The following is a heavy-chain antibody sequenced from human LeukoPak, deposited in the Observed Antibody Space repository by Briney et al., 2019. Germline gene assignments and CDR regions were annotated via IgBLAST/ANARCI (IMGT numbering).Heavy chain of an antibody. CDR3: ARWVYGDSALLRFDP. D-gene: IGHD4-17*01. Sequence: SETLSLTCAVYGGSFSGYYGSWIRQPPGKGLEWIGEINHSGSTNYNPSLKSRVTISVDTSKNQFSLKLSSVTAADTAVYYCARWVYGDSALLRFDPWGQGTLVTVSS. V-gene: IGHV4-34*01. J-gene: IGHJ5*02. CDR2: INHSGST. CDR1: GGSFSGYY.